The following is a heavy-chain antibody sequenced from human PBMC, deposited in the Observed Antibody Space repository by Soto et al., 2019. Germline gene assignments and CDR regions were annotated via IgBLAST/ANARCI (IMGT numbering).Heavy chain of an antibody. J-gene: IGHJ3*01. CDR3: AIRGHVVGAAFHS. CDR2: IIPAFGTT. Sequence: QVQLVQSGAEGKKPGSSVTVSCKASGGTFDSFAISWVRQATGQGLEWMGVIIPAFGTTHYAKRFQGRVTVTADKSTTTAYMELRSLRSEDTALYYFAIRGHVVGAAFHSWGQGTMVSVSS. V-gene: IGHV1-69*06. CDR1: GGTFDSFA. D-gene: IGHD1-26*01.